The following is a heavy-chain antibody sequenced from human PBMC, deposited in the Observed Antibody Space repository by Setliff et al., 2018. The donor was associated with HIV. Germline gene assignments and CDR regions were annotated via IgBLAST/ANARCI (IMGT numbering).Heavy chain of an antibody. CDR2: IYPSGGST. D-gene: IGHD1-1*01. CDR1: GYTFTSYF. V-gene: IGHV1-46*01. J-gene: IGHJ3*01. Sequence: ASVKVSCKASGYTFTSYFIQWVRQAPGQGLEWMGIIYPSGGSTTYAPKFQGRVTMTRDTSTSTVYMDLSGRRSDDTAVYYCARVKGLRVRNWNDRPNDSDLWGQGTMVTVSS. CDR3: ARVKGLRVRNWNDRPNDSDL.